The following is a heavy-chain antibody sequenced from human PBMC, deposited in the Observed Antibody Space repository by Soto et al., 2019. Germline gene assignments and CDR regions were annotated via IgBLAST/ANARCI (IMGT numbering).Heavy chain of an antibody. CDR2: ISYDGSNY. CDR3: VRHTCLDCYSIGY. V-gene: IGHV3-30*03. J-gene: IGHJ4*02. Sequence: GGSLRLSCAASGFTFSNYAMQWVRQAPGKGLEWVAVISYDGSNYHYADPVKGRFTISRDNSKNSLYLQMNSLRAEDTAVYYCVRHTCLDCYSIGYWGLGTLVTVSS. CDR1: GFTFSNYA. D-gene: IGHD2-21*02.